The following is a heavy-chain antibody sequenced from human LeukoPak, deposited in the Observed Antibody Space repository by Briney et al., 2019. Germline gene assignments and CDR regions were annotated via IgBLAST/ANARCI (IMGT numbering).Heavy chain of an antibody. CDR2: IKQDGSEK. V-gene: IGHV3-7*01. Sequence: GGSLRLSCAASGFTFSSYWMSWVRQAPGKGLEWVANIKQDGSEKYYVDSVKGRFTISRDNAKNSLYLQMNSLRAEDTAVYYCARTVEGWFGELSYFDYWGQGTLVTVSS. CDR3: ARTVEGWFGELSYFDY. CDR1: GFTFSSYW. J-gene: IGHJ4*02. D-gene: IGHD3-10*01.